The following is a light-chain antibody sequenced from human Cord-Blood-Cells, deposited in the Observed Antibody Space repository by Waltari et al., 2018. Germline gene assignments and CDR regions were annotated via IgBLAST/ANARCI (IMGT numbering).Light chain of an antibody. J-gene: IGLJ1*01. CDR3: CSYAGRYTFV. Sequence: QSALTQPRSVSGSPGQSVTISCTGTSSDVGGYNYVSWYQQHPGKAPKLMIYDVSKRPCGGRDRVSGSKSGNTASLTIYGLQAEDEADYYCCSYAGRYTFVFGTGTKVTVL. V-gene: IGLV2-11*01. CDR1: SSDVGGYNY. CDR2: DVS.